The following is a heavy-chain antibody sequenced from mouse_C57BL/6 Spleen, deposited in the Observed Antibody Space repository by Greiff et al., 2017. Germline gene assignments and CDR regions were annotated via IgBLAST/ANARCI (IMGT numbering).Heavy chain of an antibody. D-gene: IGHD1-1*01. J-gene: IGHJ1*03. Sequence: EVMLVESGGGLVKPGGSLTLSCAASGFTFSDYGMHWVRQAPEQGLEWVAYISRGSSTIYYADTVKGRFTISRDNAKNTLFLQMTILRSEDTAMYYWARNYYGRSYWYFDVWGTGTTVTVSS. CDR1: GFTFSDYG. CDR3: ARNYYGRSYWYFDV. V-gene: IGHV5-17*01. CDR2: ISRGSSTI.